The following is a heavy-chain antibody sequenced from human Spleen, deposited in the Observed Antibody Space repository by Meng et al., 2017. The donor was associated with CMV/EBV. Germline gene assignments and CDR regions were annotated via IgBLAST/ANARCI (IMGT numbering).Heavy chain of an antibody. CDR2: IYYSGTT. CDR3: AKDLSYCSTSSCYEGSRFYYAMDV. Sequence: GSLRLSCAVSGASISRGSYYWAWIRQPPGKGLEWIGSIYYSGTTYYNPSLKSRVTISVEMSKNQLSLKLSSMTAADTAVYHCAKDLSYCSTSSCYEGSRFYYAMDVWGQGTTVTVSS. D-gene: IGHD3-22*01. V-gene: IGHV4-39*07. CDR1: GASISRGSYY. J-gene: IGHJ6*02.